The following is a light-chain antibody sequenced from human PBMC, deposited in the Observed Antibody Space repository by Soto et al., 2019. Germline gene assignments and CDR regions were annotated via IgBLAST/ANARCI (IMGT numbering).Light chain of an antibody. CDR3: SSYAGSSNV. J-gene: IGLJ1*01. CDR2: EVS. Sequence: QSALTQPASVSGSPGQSITISCTGTSSDIAVYNYVSWYQQHPGKAPKLMLYEVSYRPSGISNRFSGSKSGNTASLTISGLQAEDEADYYCSSYAGSSNVFGTGTKVTVL. CDR1: SSDIAVYNY. V-gene: IGLV2-14*01.